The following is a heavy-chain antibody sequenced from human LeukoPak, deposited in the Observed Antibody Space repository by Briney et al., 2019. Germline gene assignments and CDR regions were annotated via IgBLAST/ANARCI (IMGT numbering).Heavy chain of an antibody. V-gene: IGHV3-11*04. Sequence: GGSLRLSCAASGFTFSDYYMSWIRQAPGKGLEWVSYISSSGSTIYYADSVKGRFTISRDNAKNSLYLQMNSLRAEDTAVYYSARDPMTTEGYYYYYMDVWGKGTTVTVSS. CDR3: ARDPMTTEGYYYYYMDV. D-gene: IGHD4-11*01. CDR2: ISSSGSTI. J-gene: IGHJ6*03. CDR1: GFTFSDYY.